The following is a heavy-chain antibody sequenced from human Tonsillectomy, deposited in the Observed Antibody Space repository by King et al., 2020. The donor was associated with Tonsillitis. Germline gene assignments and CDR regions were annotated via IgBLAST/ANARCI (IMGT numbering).Heavy chain of an antibody. Sequence: VQLVESGGGLVQPGGSLRLSCAASVFTFSNYWMSWVRQAPGSGLEGVANIKEDGSEKYYVDSVKGRFTISRDNAKNSLYLQVNSLRAEDTAVYYCAREGRGYSSSSSFDYWGQGNLVTVSS. CDR1: VFTFSNYW. J-gene: IGHJ4*02. V-gene: IGHV3-7*01. CDR2: IKEDGSEK. D-gene: IGHD6-6*01. CDR3: AREGRGYSSSSSFDY.